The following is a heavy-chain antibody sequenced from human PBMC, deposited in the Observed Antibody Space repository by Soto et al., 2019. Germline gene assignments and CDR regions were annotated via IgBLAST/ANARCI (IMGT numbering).Heavy chain of an antibody. CDR1: GFTVSSYY. J-gene: IGHJ4*02. D-gene: IGHD2-21*02. V-gene: IGHV3-66*01. CDR3: ARGWLLD. CDR2: IDSGGST. Sequence: EVQLVESGGGLVQPGGSLRLSCAASGFTVSSYYMNWVRQAPGKGLEWVSVIDSGGSTYYADSVKDRFTISRDNSKNTLYIQMNNLRAEDTALYYCARGWLLDWGQGTLVTVSS.